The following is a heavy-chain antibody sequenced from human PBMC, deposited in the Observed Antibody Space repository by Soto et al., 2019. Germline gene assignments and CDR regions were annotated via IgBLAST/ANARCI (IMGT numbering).Heavy chain of an antibody. J-gene: IGHJ5*02. CDR2: ISGSAGST. Sequence: GGSLRLSCAGSRFTFSSYAMSWVRQAPGKGLEWVSTISGSAGSTYYADSVKGRFTISRDNSRNTLYLQMNSLRADDTAVYYCAKGDCSGGSCYWLNWFDPWSQGTLVTVSS. CDR1: RFTFSSYA. CDR3: AKGDCSGGSCYWLNWFDP. V-gene: IGHV3-23*01. D-gene: IGHD2-15*01.